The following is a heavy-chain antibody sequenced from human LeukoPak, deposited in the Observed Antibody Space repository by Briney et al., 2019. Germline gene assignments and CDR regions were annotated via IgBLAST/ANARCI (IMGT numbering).Heavy chain of an antibody. V-gene: IGHV4-31*03. Sequence: SETLSLTCTVSGGSTSSGGYYWSWIRQHPGKGLEWIGYIYYSGSTYYNPSLRSRVTISVDTSKNQCSLKLSSVTAADTAVYYCARGNYDYVWGSYRFDNWFDPWGQGTLVTVSS. J-gene: IGHJ5*02. CDR1: GGSTSSGGYY. CDR3: ARGNYDYVWGSYRFDNWFDP. CDR2: IYYSGST. D-gene: IGHD3-16*02.